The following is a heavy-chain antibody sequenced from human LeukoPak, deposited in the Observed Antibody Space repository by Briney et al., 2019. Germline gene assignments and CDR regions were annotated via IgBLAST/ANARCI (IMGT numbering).Heavy chain of an antibody. Sequence: GGSLRLSCAASGFTFSSNWMSWVRQAPGKGLEWVANIKQDGSDKYYVDSVKGRFTISRDNAKNSLYLQMNSLRAEDMAVYYCARGGGATDYWGQGTLVTVSS. J-gene: IGHJ4*02. CDR3: ARGGGATDY. CDR1: GFTFSSNW. D-gene: IGHD1-26*01. CDR2: IKQDGSDK. V-gene: IGHV3-7*04.